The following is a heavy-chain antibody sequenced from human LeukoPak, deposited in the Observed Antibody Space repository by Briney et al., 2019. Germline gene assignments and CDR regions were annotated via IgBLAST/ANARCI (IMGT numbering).Heavy chain of an antibody. D-gene: IGHD2-2*01. CDR1: GGSISSGGYY. V-gene: IGHV4-31*03. J-gene: IGHJ4*02. CDR3: ARVHLYCSSTSCYYYFDY. Sequence: PSETLSLTCTVSGGSISSGGYYWSWIRQHPGKGLEWIGYIYYSGSTYYNPSLKSRVTISVDTSKNQFSLKLSSVTAADTAVYCCARVHLYCSSTSCYYYFDYWGQGTLVTVSS. CDR2: IYYSGST.